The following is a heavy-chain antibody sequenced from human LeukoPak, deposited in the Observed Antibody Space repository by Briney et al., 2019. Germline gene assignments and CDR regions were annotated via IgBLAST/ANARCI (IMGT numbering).Heavy chain of an antibody. Sequence: GGSLSLSCAASGFTFDDYGMSWVRQAPGKGLEWVSGINWNGGSTGYADSVKGRFTISRDNAKSSLYLQMNSLRAEDTAVYYCAKGTDYYDSSGYYYPNWFDPWGQGTLVTVSS. J-gene: IGHJ5*02. V-gene: IGHV3-20*04. D-gene: IGHD3-22*01. CDR2: INWNGGST. CDR3: AKGTDYYDSSGYYYPNWFDP. CDR1: GFTFDDYG.